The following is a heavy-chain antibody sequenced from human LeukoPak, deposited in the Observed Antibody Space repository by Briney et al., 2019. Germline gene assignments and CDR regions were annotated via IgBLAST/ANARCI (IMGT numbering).Heavy chain of an antibody. CDR3: AVDSGSYYVDF. CDR1: RYTFTGYY. J-gene: IGHJ4*02. Sequence: ASVKVSCKASRYTFTGYYMHWVRQAPGQGLEWMGRINPNSGGTNYAQKFQGRVTMTRDTSISTACMELSRLRSDDTAVYYCAVDSGSYYVDFWGQGTLVTVSS. CDR2: INPNSGGT. V-gene: IGHV1-2*06. D-gene: IGHD1-26*01.